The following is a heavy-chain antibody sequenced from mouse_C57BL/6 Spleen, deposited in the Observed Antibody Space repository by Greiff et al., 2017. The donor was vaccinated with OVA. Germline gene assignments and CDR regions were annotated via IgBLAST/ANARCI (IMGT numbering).Heavy chain of an antibody. CDR2: INYDGSST. D-gene: IGHD2-4*01. Sequence: EVQVVESEGGLVQPGSSMKLSCTASGFTFSDYYMAWVRQVPEKGLEWVANINYDGSSTYYLDSLKSRFIISRDNAKNILYLQMSSLKSEDTATYYCAREAYDYDERGYYYAMDYWGQGTSVTVSS. CDR1: GFTFSDYY. V-gene: IGHV5-16*01. CDR3: AREAYDYDERGYYYAMDY. J-gene: IGHJ4*01.